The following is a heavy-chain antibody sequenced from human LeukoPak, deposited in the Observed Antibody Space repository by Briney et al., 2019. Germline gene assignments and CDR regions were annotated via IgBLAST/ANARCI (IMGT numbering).Heavy chain of an antibody. J-gene: IGHJ4*02. V-gene: IGHV1-58*01. CDR2: IVVGSGNT. CDR1: GFTFTSSA. D-gene: IGHD6-13*01. CDR3: AAPGIAAAGTWGW. Sequence: ASVKVSCKASGFTFTSSAVQWVRQARGQRLEWIGWIVVGSGNTNYAQKFQERVTITRDMSTSAAYMELSSLRSEDTAVYYCAAPGIAAAGTWGWWGQRTLVTVSS.